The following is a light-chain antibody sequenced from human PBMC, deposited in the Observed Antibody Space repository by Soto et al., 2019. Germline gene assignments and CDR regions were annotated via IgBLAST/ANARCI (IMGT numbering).Light chain of an antibody. Sequence: EIVLTQSPGTLSLSPGERATLSCRASQSVSSSYLAWYQQKPGQAPRVLIYGASSRATGIPDRFSGSGSGTDFSLTISGLEPEDFAVYFCQQYGNPPPNAFGQGTKVEIK. J-gene: IGKJ2*01. CDR3: QQYGNPPPNA. CDR2: GAS. V-gene: IGKV3-20*01. CDR1: QSVSSSY.